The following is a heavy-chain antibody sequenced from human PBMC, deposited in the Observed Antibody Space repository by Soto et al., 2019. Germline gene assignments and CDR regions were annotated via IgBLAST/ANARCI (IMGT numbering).Heavy chain of an antibody. J-gene: IGHJ4*02. V-gene: IGHV4-34*01. CDR2: IRHSGST. CDR3: ASTYGGNSFDY. D-gene: IGHD2-21*02. CDR1: GGSFSGYY. Sequence: QVQLQQWGAGLLKPSETLSLTCAVYGGSFSGYYWSWIRQPPGKGLEWIGEIRHSGSTNYNPSLKSRVTISVGTSKNQFSLKLSSVTAAHTAVYYCASTYGGNSFDYWGQGTLVTVSS.